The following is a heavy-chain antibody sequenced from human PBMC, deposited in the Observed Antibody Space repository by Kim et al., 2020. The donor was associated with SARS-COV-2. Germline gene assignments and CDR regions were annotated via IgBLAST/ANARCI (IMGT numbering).Heavy chain of an antibody. CDR2: ISGSGGST. CDR1: GFTFSSYA. D-gene: IGHD2-2*01. Sequence: GGSMRLSCAASGFTFSSYAMSWVRQAPGKGLEWVSAISGSGGSTYYADSVKGRFTISRDNSKNTLYLQMNSLRAEDTAVYYCAKDNSYPSCYLDYWGQGTLVTVSS. J-gene: IGHJ4*02. CDR3: AKDNSYPSCYLDY. V-gene: IGHV3-23*01.